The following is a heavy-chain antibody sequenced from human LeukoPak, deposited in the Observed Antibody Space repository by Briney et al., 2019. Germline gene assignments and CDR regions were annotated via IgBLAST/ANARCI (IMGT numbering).Heavy chain of an antibody. CDR3: ARPEGGEMATIEDAFDI. V-gene: IGHV4-30-2*01. Sequence: SETLSLTCAVSGGSISSGGYSWSWIRQPPGKGLEWIGYIYHSGSTYYNPSLKSRVTISVDRSKNQFSLKLSSVTAADTAVYYCARPEGGEMATIEDAFDIWGQGTMVTVSS. D-gene: IGHD5-24*01. J-gene: IGHJ3*02. CDR1: GGSISSGGYS. CDR2: IYHSGST.